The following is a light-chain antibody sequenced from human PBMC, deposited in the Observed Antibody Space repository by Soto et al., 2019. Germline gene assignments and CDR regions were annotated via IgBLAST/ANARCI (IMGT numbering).Light chain of an antibody. V-gene: IGLV1-44*01. Sequence: QSVLTQPPSASGTPGQRVTISCSGSSSNIGSNTVNWYQQLPGTAPKLLIYSNNQRPSGVPDRFSGSKSGTSASLAISGLQSEDEADYSCAAWDDSLNGSVFGGGTQPTVL. CDR2: SNN. CDR1: SSNIGSNT. J-gene: IGLJ7*01. CDR3: AAWDDSLNGSV.